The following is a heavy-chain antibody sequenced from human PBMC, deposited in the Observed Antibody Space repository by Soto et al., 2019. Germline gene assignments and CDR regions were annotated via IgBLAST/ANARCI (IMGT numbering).Heavy chain of an antibody. V-gene: IGHV3-21*01. CDR3: ARGKYSVAGATVD. Sequence: GGSLRLSCAASGFTFSIYSMNWVRQAPGKVLEWVSSISSVSSYIEYADSMKGRLTISRDNAKNSLYLQMSSLRAEDTAVYYCARGKYSVAGATVDWGQGTLVTVSS. CDR2: ISSVSSYI. D-gene: IGHD6-19*01. J-gene: IGHJ4*02. CDR1: GFTFSIYS.